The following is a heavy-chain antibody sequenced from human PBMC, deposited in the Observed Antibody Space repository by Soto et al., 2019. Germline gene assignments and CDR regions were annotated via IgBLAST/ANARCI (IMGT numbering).Heavy chain of an antibody. CDR2: ISAYNGNT. D-gene: IGHD3-9*01. V-gene: IGHV1-18*04. CDR3: ARDRVSYYDILTGPYYYYGMDV. Sequence: GASVKVSCKASGYTFTSYGISWVRQAPGQGLEWMGWISAYNGNTNYAQKLQGRVTMTTDTSTSTAYMELRSLRSDDTAVYYCARDRVSYYDILTGPYYYYGMDVWGQGTTVTVSS. J-gene: IGHJ6*02. CDR1: GYTFTSYG.